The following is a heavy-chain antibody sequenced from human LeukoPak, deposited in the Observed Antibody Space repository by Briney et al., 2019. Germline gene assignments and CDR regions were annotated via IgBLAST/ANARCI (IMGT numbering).Heavy chain of an antibody. CDR2: TSVYNDNT. D-gene: IGHD4-23*01. J-gene: IGHJ4*02. V-gene: IGHV1-18*01. CDR1: GYTFTNYG. Sequence: ASVNVSFKASGYTFTNYGIHWVRQAPGQGLEWMGWTSVYNDNTNYAQKFQGRFTLTTDTSTSTAYMEMRSLRSDDTAIYYCASGDNWNYADYWGQGTLVTVSS. CDR3: ASGDNWNYADY.